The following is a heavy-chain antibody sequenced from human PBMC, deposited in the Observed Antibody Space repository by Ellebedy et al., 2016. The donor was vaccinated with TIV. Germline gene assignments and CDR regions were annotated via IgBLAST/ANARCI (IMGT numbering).Heavy chain of an antibody. CDR1: GYTFTGYY. V-gene: IGHV1-2*02. J-gene: IGHJ4*02. CDR2: INPNSGGT. CDR3: ARGVQSGWYRTYDY. D-gene: IGHD6-19*01. Sequence: ASVKVSCKASGYTFTGYYMHWVRQAPGQGLEWMGWINPNSGGTNYAQKFQGRVTMTRDTSISTAYMELRSLRSDDTAVYYRARGVQSGWYRTYDYWGQGTLVTVSS.